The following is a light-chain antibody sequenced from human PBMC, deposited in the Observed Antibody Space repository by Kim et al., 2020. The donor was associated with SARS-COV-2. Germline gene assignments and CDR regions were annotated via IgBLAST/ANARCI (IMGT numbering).Light chain of an antibody. J-gene: IGLJ1*01. CDR2: GVN. CDR3: SSYAGSNNCV. CDR1: SSDVGRDKF. V-gene: IGLV2-8*01. Sequence: GQSVTISCTGTSSDVGRDKFVSWYQQYPGKAPKLMIFGVNKRPAGVPDRFSASKSGNTASLTISGLQAEDEADYYCSSYAGSNNCVFGTGTKVTVL.